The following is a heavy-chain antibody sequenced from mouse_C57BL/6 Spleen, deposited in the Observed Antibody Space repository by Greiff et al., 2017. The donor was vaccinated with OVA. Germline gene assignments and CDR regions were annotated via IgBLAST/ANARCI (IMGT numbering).Heavy chain of an antibody. Sequence: ESGPGLVKPSQSLSLTCPVTGYSITSGYYWNWIRQFPGNKLEWMGYISYDGSNNYNPSLKNRISITRYTSKNQFFLKLNSVTTEDTATYYCARGYYGSSYFDYWGQGTTLTVSS. CDR3: ARGYYGSSYFDY. CDR2: ISYDGSN. J-gene: IGHJ2*01. V-gene: IGHV3-6*01. CDR1: GYSITSGYY. D-gene: IGHD1-1*01.